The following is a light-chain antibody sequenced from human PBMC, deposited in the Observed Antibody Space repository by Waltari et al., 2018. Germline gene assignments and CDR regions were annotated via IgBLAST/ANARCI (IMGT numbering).Light chain of an antibody. Sequence: YQQHPGRAPRLIMRNVSERPSGVPHRFSGSKSGNTASLTISSLRSEDESLYFCSSFTTGSTGLFGGGTKLTVL. V-gene: IGLV2-14*03. CDR2: NVS. J-gene: IGLJ2*01. CDR3: SSFTTGSTGL.